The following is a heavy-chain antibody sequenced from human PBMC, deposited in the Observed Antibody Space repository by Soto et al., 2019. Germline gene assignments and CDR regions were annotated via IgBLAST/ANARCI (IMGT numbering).Heavy chain of an antibody. D-gene: IGHD3-16*02. CDR1: GFSLSTSGVG. Sequence: QITLKESGPTLVKPTQTLTLTCTFSGFSLSTSGVGVGWIRQPPGKALEWLALIYWDDDKRYSPSLKSRLTLTKDTSKNQVVLTMTNMDPVDTATYYCARSAYDYVWGSYRYPFDYWGQGTLVTVSS. V-gene: IGHV2-5*02. CDR3: ARSAYDYVWGSYRYPFDY. CDR2: IYWDDDK. J-gene: IGHJ4*02.